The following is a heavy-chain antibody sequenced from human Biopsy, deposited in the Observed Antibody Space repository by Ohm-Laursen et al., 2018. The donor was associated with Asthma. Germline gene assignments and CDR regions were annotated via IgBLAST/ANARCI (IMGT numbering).Heavy chain of an antibody. Sequence: SLRLSCSASGFMFRSFGMHWVRQAPGKGLEWVAVISYDGNHKFYEDSVKGRFTISRDNSKNTLDLQMTSLRTEDTAVYYCAKRRGYSGHDNDYWGQGTLVIVSS. J-gene: IGHJ4*02. CDR2: ISYDGNHK. CDR1: GFMFRSFG. V-gene: IGHV3-30*18. CDR3: AKRRGYSGHDNDY. D-gene: IGHD5-12*01.